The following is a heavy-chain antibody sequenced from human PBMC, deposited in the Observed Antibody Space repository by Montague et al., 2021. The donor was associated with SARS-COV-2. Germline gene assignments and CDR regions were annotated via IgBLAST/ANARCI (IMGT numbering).Heavy chain of an antibody. J-gene: IGHJ4*02. Sequence: PALVTPTQTLTLTCTFSGFSLSTSGICVSWIRQPPGKALEWLARIDWDDDKYYSTSLKTRLTISKDTSKNQVVLTMTNMDPVDTATYYCARAMAGTEDYWGQGTLVTVSS. CDR1: GFSLSTSGIC. CDR2: IDWDDDK. V-gene: IGHV2-70*11. CDR3: ARAMAGTEDY. D-gene: IGHD6-19*01.